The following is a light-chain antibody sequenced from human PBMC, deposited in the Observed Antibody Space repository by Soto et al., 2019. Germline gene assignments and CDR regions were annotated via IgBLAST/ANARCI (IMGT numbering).Light chain of an antibody. J-gene: IGKJ5*01. CDR2: GAS. CDR3: QQYHNWPPIT. Sequence: EIVMTQSPATLSVSPGERATLSCRASQSVSSDLAWYQQKPGQAPRLLIYGASTRATGIPARFSGSGSGTEFTLTISSLLSEDFALYYCQQYHNWPPITFGQGTRLEIK. CDR1: QSVSSD. V-gene: IGKV3-15*01.